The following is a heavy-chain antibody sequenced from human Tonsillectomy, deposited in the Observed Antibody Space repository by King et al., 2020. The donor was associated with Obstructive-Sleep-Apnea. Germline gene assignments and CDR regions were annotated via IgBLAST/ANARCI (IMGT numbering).Heavy chain of an antibody. V-gene: IGHV4-59*01. Sequence: QLQLQESGPGLVKPSETLSLTCTVSGGSISSYYWSWIRQPPGKGLEWIGYIYYSGSTNYNPSLKSRVTISVDTSKNKFSLKLCSVTAADTAVYYCARDGGNSGYWGQGTLVTVSS. CDR2: IYYSGST. CDR3: ARDGGNSGY. D-gene: IGHD4-23*01. J-gene: IGHJ4*02. CDR1: GGSISSYY.